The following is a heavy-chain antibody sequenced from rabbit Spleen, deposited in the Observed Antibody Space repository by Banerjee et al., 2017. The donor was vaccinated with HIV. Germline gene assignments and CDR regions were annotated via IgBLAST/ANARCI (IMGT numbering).Heavy chain of an antibody. J-gene: IGHJ3*01. CDR1: GFSFSSSYY. Sequence: QSLEESGGGLVQPEGSLTLTCTASGFSFSSSYYMCWVRQAPGKGLEWIGCIYAGSGGFTYYASWAKGRFTCSKTSSTTVTLQMTSLTAADTATYFCASGADYAYGGYDLWGQGTLVTVS. V-gene: IGHV1S40*01. CDR3: ASGADYAYGGYDL. D-gene: IGHD6-1*01. CDR2: IYAGSGGFT.